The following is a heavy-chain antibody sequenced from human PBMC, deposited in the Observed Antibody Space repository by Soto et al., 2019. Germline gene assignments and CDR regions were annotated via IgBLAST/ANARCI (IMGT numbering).Heavy chain of an antibody. CDR3: ARDAYYDILTGYYFDY. CDR1: GYTFTSYA. V-gene: IGHV1-3*01. CDR2: INAGNGNT. D-gene: IGHD3-9*01. Sequence: GASVKVSCKASGYTFTSYAMHWVRQAPGQRLEWMGWINAGNGNTKYSQKFQGRVTITRDTSASTAYMELSSLRSEDTAVYYCARDAYYDILTGYYFDYWGQGTLVTVSS. J-gene: IGHJ4*02.